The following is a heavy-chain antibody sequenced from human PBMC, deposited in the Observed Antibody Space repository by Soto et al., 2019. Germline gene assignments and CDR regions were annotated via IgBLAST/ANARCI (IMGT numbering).Heavy chain of an antibody. J-gene: IGHJ4*02. CDR1: GGSISSSNW. D-gene: IGHD5-12*01. Sequence: QVQLQEWGPGLVKPSGTLSLTCAVSGGSISSSNWWSWVRQPPGKGLEGIGEIYHSGTTNYNSSLKSRFTISVDKSKIQFSLRLSSVTAADTVVYYCARRSGYTSDFWGQGTLVTVSS. CDR3: ARRSGYTSDF. CDR2: IYHSGTT. V-gene: IGHV4-4*02.